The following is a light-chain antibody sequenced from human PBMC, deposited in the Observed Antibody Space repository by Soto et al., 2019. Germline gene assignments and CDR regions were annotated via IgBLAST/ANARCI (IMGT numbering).Light chain of an antibody. CDR2: AAS. V-gene: IGKV3-15*01. J-gene: IGKJ1*01. Sequence: EIVMTQSPATLSVSPGERATLSCRASQNVISNLAWYQQKPGQAPRLVIYAASTRATGIPARFSGSGSGTDFTLTISRLEPEDFAVYYCQQYGSSPPGTFGLGTKVDIK. CDR1: QNVISN. CDR3: QQYGSSPPGT.